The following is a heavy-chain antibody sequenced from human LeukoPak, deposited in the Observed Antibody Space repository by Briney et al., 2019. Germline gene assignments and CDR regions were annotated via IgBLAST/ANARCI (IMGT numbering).Heavy chain of an antibody. Sequence: GGSLRLSCAASGFTFSSYAMSWVRQAPGKGLEWVSGISGGGGSTYYADSVKGRFTISRDTSKNTLYLQMNTLRAEDTAVYYCAKEGGSSTWYDGWFDPWGQGTLVTVSS. CDR3: AKEGGSSTWYDGWFDP. J-gene: IGHJ5*02. CDR1: GFTFSSYA. V-gene: IGHV3-23*01. D-gene: IGHD6-13*01. CDR2: ISGGGGST.